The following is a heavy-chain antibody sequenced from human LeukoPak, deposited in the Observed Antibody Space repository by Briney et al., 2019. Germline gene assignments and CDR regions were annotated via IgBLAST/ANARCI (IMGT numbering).Heavy chain of an antibody. Sequence: SVKVSCKASGGTFSSYAISWVRQAPGQGLEWMGGIIPIFGTANYAQKFQGRVTITTDESTSTAHMELSSLRSEDTAVYYCAREELAVAAPGDYWGQGTLVTVSS. CDR2: IIPIFGTA. CDR3: AREELAVAAPGDY. D-gene: IGHD6-19*01. CDR1: GGTFSSYA. V-gene: IGHV1-69*05. J-gene: IGHJ4*02.